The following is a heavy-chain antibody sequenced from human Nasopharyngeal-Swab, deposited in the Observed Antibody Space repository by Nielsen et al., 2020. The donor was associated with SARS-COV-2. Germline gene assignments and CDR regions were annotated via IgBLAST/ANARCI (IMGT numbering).Heavy chain of an antibody. J-gene: IGHJ4*02. CDR2: ISGSGGST. CDR1: GFTFSSYA. D-gene: IGHD1-14*01. V-gene: IGHV3-23*01. Sequence: GASLKISCAASGFTFSSYAMSWVRQAPGKGLEWVSAISGSGGSTYYADSVKGRFTISRDNSKNSLYLQMNSLRAEDTAVYYCARDRGITRPFDYWGQGTLVTVSS. CDR3: ARDRGITRPFDY.